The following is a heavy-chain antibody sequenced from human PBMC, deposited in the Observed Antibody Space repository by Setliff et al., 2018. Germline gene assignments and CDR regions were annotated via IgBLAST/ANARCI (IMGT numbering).Heavy chain of an antibody. CDR2: IDPSGDYT. J-gene: IGHJ4*02. Sequence: GASVKVSCKASGYTFTGYYMHWVRQAPGQGLEWMGIIDPSGDYTNYAQKFQGRVTMTRDTSTTPVYMELSSLRSDDTAVYYCARAPLESGYYYGQGHYFDYWGQGTLVTVSS. CDR1: GYTFTGYY. V-gene: IGHV1-46*01. D-gene: IGHD5-18*01. CDR3: ARAPLESGYYYGQGHYFDY.